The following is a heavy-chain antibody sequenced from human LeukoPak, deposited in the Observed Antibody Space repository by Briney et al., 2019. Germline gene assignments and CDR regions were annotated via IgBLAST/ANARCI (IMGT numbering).Heavy chain of an antibody. CDR2: ISSSSSYI. V-gene: IGHV3-21*01. CDR3: ARLHGGYCSSTSCSN. CDR1: GFTFSSYS. D-gene: IGHD2-2*01. Sequence: GGSLRLSCAASGFTFSSYSMNWVRQAPGKGLEWVSSISSSSSYIYYADSVKGRFTISRDNAKNSLYLQMNSLRAEDTAVYYCARLHGGYCSSTSCSNWGQGTLVTVSS. J-gene: IGHJ4*02.